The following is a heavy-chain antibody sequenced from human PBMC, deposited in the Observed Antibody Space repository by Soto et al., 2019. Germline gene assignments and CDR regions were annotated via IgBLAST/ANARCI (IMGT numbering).Heavy chain of an antibody. D-gene: IGHD3-10*01. J-gene: IGHJ5*02. Sequence: SETLFLTCAVSGGSLSSGGYSWSWIRQPPGKGLEWIGYIYYSGSTYYNPTLKSRVTISVDTSKNQFSLKLSSVTAADTAVYYCARHSYYYGSTYGYWLDPWGQGTLVTVSS. V-gene: IGHV4-30-2*03. CDR2: IYYSGST. CDR1: GGSLSSGGYS. CDR3: ARHSYYYGSTYGYWLDP.